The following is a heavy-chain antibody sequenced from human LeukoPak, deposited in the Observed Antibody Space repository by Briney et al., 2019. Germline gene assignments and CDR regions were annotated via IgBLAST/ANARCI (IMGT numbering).Heavy chain of an antibody. CDR3: ARVGGYSGYAVI. CDR1: GESFSGYF. D-gene: IGHD5-12*01. Sequence: SETLSLTCAVYGESFSGYFWSWIRQPPGKGLEWIGYIYYSGSTNYSPSLKSRVTISVDTSKNQFSLKLSSVTAADTAVYYCARVGGYSGYAVIWGQGTLVTVSS. V-gene: IGHV4-59*01. CDR2: IYYSGST. J-gene: IGHJ4*02.